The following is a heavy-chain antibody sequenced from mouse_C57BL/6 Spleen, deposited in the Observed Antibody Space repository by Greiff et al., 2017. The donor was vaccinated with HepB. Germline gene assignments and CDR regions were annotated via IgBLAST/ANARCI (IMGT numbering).Heavy chain of an antibody. CDR3: ARSYYGSSYDY. Sequence: VQLQQPGAELVMPGASVKLSCKASGYTFTSYWMHWVKQRPGQGLEWIGEIDPSDSYTNYNQKFKGKSTLTVDKSSSTADMQLSSLTSEDSAVYYFARSYYGSSYDYWGQGTTLTVSS. CDR2: IDPSDSYT. J-gene: IGHJ2*01. CDR1: GYTFTSYW. V-gene: IGHV1-69*01. D-gene: IGHD1-1*01.